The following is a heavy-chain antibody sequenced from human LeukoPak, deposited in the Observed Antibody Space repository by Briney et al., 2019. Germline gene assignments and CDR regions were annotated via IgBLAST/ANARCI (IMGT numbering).Heavy chain of an antibody. Sequence: GXSLQISCKGSXYSFTSYWIGWVRQMPGKGLEWMGIIYPGDSDTRYSPSFQGQVTISADKSISTAYLQWSSLKASDTAMYYCARYYYDSSGYLHHIDYWGQGTLVTVSS. D-gene: IGHD3-22*01. CDR1: XYSFTSYW. V-gene: IGHV5-51*01. CDR2: IYPGDSDT. CDR3: ARYYYDSSGYLHHIDY. J-gene: IGHJ4*02.